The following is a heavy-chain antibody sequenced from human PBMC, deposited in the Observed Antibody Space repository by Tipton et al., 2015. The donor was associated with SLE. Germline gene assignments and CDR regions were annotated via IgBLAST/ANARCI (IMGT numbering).Heavy chain of an antibody. V-gene: IGHV4-59*08. J-gene: IGHJ4*03. Sequence: TLSLTCTVSGAAISAYYWSWIRQPPGKGLEWIGYIFYSGTTNYHPSLRGRVSISVDTSKNQLSLKLSSVTAADTAVYYCARQEGWLVHFDYWGQGTMVTVSS. CDR3: ARQEGWLVHFDY. CDR1: GAAISAYY. CDR2: IFYSGTT. D-gene: IGHD6-19*01.